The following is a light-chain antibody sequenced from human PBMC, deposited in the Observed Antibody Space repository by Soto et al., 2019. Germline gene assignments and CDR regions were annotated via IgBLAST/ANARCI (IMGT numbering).Light chain of an antibody. CDR3: EYYGTSIT. CDR1: QSIDNNH. V-gene: IGKV3-20*01. CDR2: GTS. Sequence: EIVLTQSPGTLSLSPGERVTLSCRASQSIDNNHLAWYQQKPGQAPRLLIHGTSNRATGIPDRFSGSGSGTDFTLTFSRLEPEDFAVYYCEYYGTSITFGGGTKVEI. J-gene: IGKJ4*01.